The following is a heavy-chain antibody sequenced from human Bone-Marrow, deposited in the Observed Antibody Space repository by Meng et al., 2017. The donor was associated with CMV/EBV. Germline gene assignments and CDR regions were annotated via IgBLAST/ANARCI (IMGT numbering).Heavy chain of an antibody. CDR1: GFTFSDYY. D-gene: IGHD2-21*01. V-gene: IGHV3-11*04. Sequence: GESLKISCAASGFTFSDYYMSWIRPAPGKGLEWVSYISSSGSTIYYAASVKGRFTISRDNAKNSLYLQMDSLRAEDTAVYYWVNSCLSGGARWGQGTLVTVSS. CDR3: VNSCLSGGAR. CDR2: ISSSGSTI. J-gene: IGHJ4*02.